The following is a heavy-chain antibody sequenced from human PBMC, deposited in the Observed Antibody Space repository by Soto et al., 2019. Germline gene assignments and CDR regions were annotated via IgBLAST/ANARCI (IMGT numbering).Heavy chain of an antibody. J-gene: IGHJ6*02. CDR2: IYPDDSDT. CDR1: GSTFSTYW. CDR3: ARQRRDASDNCFWCPMDV. V-gene: IGHV5-51*01. Sequence: GESLKISCQSSGSTFSTYWVAWVRQRPGKALEWLGLIYPDDSDTRYNPSFRGQVTISAEKSSSTIFLQWSSLKASDTATYYCARQRRDASDNCFWCPMDVWGQGTTGTVSS. D-gene: IGHD2-21*01.